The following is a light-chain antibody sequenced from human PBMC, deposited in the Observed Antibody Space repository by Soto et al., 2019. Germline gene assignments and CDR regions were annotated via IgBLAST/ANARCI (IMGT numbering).Light chain of an antibody. V-gene: IGLV2-18*02. J-gene: IGLJ1*01. CDR2: EVN. CDR1: SSDIGSYNR. Sequence: QSALTQPASVSGSPGQSITISCTGTSSDIGSYNRVSWYQQPPGTAPKLIIYEVNNRPSGVPDRFSGSKSGTTASLTISAHQAEDEADYYCNSITTSSTYVFGTGSKSTGL. CDR3: NSITTSSTYV.